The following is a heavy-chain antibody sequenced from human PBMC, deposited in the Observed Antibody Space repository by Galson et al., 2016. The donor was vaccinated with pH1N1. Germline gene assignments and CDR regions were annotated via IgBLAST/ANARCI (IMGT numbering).Heavy chain of an antibody. Sequence: QSGAEVKEPGESLTISCKGSASSFTSYWISWVRQMPGKGLEWMGRINPRDSYTDYSPSFQGNVTISTDESISTAYLNWSTLKASDTAIYYCATGPSPDYWGQGTLVIVSS. J-gene: IGHJ4*02. CDR2: INPRDSYT. CDR1: ASSFTSYW. V-gene: IGHV5-10-1*01. CDR3: ATGPSPDY.